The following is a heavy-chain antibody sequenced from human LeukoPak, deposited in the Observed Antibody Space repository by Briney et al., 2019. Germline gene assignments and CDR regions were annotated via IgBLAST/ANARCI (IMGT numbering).Heavy chain of an antibody. V-gene: IGHV3-53*01. J-gene: IGHJ4*02. CDR1: GFTVSSNY. Sequence: GGSLRLSCAASGFTVSSNYMSWVRQAPGKGLEWVSVIYGDGGTFYADSVRGRFTISRDNPTNTLYLQMNSLGAEDTAVYYCARDAVGATTEYWGQGTLVTVSS. D-gene: IGHD1-26*01. CDR2: IYGDGGT. CDR3: ARDAVGATTEY.